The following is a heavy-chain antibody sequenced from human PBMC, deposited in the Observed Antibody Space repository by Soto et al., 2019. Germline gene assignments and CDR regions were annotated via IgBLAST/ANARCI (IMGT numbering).Heavy chain of an antibody. D-gene: IGHD3-10*01. Sequence: ASVKVSCKASGYTFTSYYMHWVRQAPGQGLEWMGIINPSGGSTSYAQKFQGRVTMTRDTSTSTVYMELSSLRSEDTAVYYCARSPVRFGELLLHLDYWGQGTLGTVSS. J-gene: IGHJ4*02. V-gene: IGHV1-46*01. CDR2: INPSGGST. CDR1: GYTFTSYY. CDR3: ARSPVRFGELLLHLDY.